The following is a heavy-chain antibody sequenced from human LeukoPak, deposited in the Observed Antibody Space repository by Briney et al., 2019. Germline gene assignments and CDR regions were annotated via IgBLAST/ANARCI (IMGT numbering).Heavy chain of an antibody. CDR3: ARGRSSSWDYYYYYMDV. Sequence: SQTLSLTCAISGDSVSSNSAAWNWIRQSPSRGLEWVGRTYYTSNWYNDYAVSVKSRIIINPDTSKNQFSLQLNSVTPEDTAVYYCARGRSSSWDYYYYYMDVWGKGTTVTVSS. CDR2: TYYTSNWYN. CDR1: GDSVSSNSAA. J-gene: IGHJ6*03. D-gene: IGHD6-13*01. V-gene: IGHV6-1*01.